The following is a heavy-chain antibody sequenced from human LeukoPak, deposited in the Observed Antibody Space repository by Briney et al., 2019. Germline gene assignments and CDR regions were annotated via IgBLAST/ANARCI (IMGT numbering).Heavy chain of an antibody. Sequence: PGGSLRLSCVTSGFTFSNYWMHWVRQVPGKGLVWVSRISTDGSTTNYADSVKGRFTISRDNAKNMLYLQMNSLRAEDTAVYYCSRGLVGVLIPLGYWGQGTRVTVSS. V-gene: IGHV3-74*01. J-gene: IGHJ4*02. CDR1: GFTFSNYW. D-gene: IGHD3-10*01. CDR2: ISTDGSTT. CDR3: SRGLVGVLIPLGY.